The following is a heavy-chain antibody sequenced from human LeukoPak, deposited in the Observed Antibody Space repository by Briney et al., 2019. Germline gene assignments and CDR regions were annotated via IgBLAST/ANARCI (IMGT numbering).Heavy chain of an antibody. D-gene: IGHD6-19*01. Sequence: PGGSLRLSCAASGFTFSSYAMSWVRQAPGKGLEWVSAISGSGGSTYYADSVKGRFTISRDNSKNTLYLQMNSLRAEDTAVYYCAKGMPIAVAGNYYYYYYGMDVWGQGTTVTVSS. CDR2: ISGSGGST. J-gene: IGHJ6*02. CDR3: AKGMPIAVAGNYYYYYYGMDV. V-gene: IGHV3-23*01. CDR1: GFTFSSYA.